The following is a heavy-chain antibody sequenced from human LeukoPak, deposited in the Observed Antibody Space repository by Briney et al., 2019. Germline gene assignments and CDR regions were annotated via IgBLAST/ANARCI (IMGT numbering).Heavy chain of an antibody. CDR3: ARDRNYDYIWGSYRPDYFDY. D-gene: IGHD3-16*02. Sequence: GGSLRLSCAASGFTFSTYTMNWVRQAPGKGLEWVSSISSSSSYIYYADSVKGRFTISRDNAKNSLYLQMNSLRAEDTAVYYCARDRNYDYIWGSYRPDYFDYWGQGTLVTVSS. CDR1: GFTFSTYT. V-gene: IGHV3-21*01. CDR2: ISSSSSYI. J-gene: IGHJ4*02.